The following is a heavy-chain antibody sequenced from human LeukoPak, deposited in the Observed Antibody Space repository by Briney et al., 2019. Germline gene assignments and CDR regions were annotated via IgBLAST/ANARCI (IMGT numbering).Heavy chain of an antibody. CDR1: GGSISSSSYY. Sequence: SETLSLTCTASGGSISSSSYYWGWIRQPPGKGLEWIGSIYYSGSTYYNPSLKSRVTISVDTSRNQFSLKLSSVTAADTAVYYCARDLTYYDILTGYSFRAFDIWAKGQWSPSLQ. V-gene: IGHV4-39*07. CDR2: IYYSGST. J-gene: IGHJ3*02. CDR3: ARDLTYYDILTGYSFRAFDI. D-gene: IGHD3-9*01.